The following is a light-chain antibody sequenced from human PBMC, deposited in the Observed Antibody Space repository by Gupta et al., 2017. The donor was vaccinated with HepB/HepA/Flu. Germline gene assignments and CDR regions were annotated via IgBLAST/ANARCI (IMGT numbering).Light chain of an antibody. CDR1: SSNIGSNY. V-gene: IGLV1-47*02. CDR3: EEWDATLNSWV. J-gene: IGLJ3*02. Sequence: QSVLTHPPSASGTPRDRVTIACSGSSSNIGSNYVYWYQQLPGTAPKLLIYSNNHRPSGVPDRFSGSKSGTSASLTISGLQAEEEADYYCEEWDATLNSWVFGGGTKLTVL. CDR2: SNN.